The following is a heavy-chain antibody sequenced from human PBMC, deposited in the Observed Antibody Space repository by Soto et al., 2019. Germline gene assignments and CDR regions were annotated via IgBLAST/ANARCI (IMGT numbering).Heavy chain of an antibody. J-gene: IGHJ3*01. Sequence: QVLLVQSGAEVKKPGSSVKVTCKASGGTFSSYTISWVRQAPGQGLEYMGGIMPIFGTATYTQSFQDRVTITADESTSTVYMELRSLRSDDTAVYYCTRGVTANYMGGAAFEFWGQGTMVTVSS. V-gene: IGHV1-69*01. CDR3: TRGVTANYMGGAAFEF. D-gene: IGHD1-7*01. CDR1: GGTFSSYT. CDR2: IMPIFGTA.